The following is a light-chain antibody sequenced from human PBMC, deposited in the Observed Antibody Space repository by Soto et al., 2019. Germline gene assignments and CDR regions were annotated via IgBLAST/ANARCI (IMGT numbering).Light chain of an antibody. CDR2: DAS. CDR1: QTIGWR. J-gene: IGKJ1*01. CDR3: QEYKSYSWT. Sequence: LQMTQSPSTLSASVGDRVTITCRASQTIGWRLAWYQQKPGKAPKLLIYDASNLESGVPSRVSGSGSGTEFTLTLDSLQPDDFATYYCQEYKSYSWTFGQGTRV. V-gene: IGKV1-5*01.